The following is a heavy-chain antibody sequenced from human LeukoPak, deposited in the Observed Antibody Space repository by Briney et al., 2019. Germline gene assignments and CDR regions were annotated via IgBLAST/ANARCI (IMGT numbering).Heavy chain of an antibody. V-gene: IGHV3-53*05. CDR3: ARDDVRYCSSTSCYYFDY. CDR1: GFTVSSNY. J-gene: IGHJ4*02. Sequence: GGSLRLSCAASGFTVSSNYMSWVRQAPGKGLEWVSVIYSGGSTYYADSVKGRFTISRDNSRNTLYLQMNSLRAEDTAVYYCARDDVRYCSSTSCYYFDYWGQGTLVTVSS. CDR2: IYSGGST. D-gene: IGHD2-2*01.